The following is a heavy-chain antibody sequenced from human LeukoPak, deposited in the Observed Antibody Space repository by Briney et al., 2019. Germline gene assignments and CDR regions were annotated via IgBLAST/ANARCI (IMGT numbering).Heavy chain of an antibody. D-gene: IGHD5-18*01. CDR2: INAGNGNT. Sequence: ASVKVSCKASGYTFTTYAMHWVRQAPGQRLEWMGWINAGNGNTKYSQKFQGRVTITRDTSASTAYMELSSLRSEDTAVYYCARTTAMVTIFDYWGQGTLVTVSS. V-gene: IGHV1-3*01. CDR3: ARTTAMVTIFDY. CDR1: GYTFTTYA. J-gene: IGHJ4*02.